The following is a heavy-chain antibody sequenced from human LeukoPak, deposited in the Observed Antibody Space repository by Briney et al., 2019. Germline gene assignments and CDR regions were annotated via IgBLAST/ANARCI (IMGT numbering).Heavy chain of an antibody. CDR2: IYHSGST. CDR1: GFTFSSYA. Sequence: GSLRLSCAASGFTFSSYAMSWVRQAPGKGLEWIGSIYHSGSTYYNPSLKSRVTISVDTSKNQFSLKLSSVTAADTAVYYCARHPSYDFWSGYYLDYWGQGTLVTVSS. CDR3: ARHPSYDFWSGYYLDY. D-gene: IGHD3-3*01. V-gene: IGHV4-38-2*01. J-gene: IGHJ4*02.